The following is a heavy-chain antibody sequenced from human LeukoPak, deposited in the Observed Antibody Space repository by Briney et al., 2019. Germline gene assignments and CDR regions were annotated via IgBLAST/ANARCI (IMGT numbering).Heavy chain of an antibody. CDR2: ISSSSSYI. Sequence: GGSLRLSCAASGFTFSSYSMTWVRQAPGKGLEWVSSISSSSSYIYYADSVKGRFTISRDNAKNSLYLQMNSLRAEDTAVYYCARVLFGELGGFYYYYYGMDVWGQGTTVTVPS. J-gene: IGHJ6*02. CDR3: ARVLFGELGGFYYYYYGMDV. V-gene: IGHV3-21*01. CDR1: GFTFSSYS. D-gene: IGHD3-10*01.